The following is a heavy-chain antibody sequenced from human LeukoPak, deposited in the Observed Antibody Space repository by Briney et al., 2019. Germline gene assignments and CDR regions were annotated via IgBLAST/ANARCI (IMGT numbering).Heavy chain of an antibody. CDR2: INDSGGT. J-gene: IGHJ4*02. CDR1: GGSFSGHY. Sequence: SETLSLTCAVYGGSFSGHYYSWVRQPPGKGREWIGEINDSGGTNYNPSLKSRVSMSADTSKNQFSLKLSSVTVADTAVYYCARDLSFRHWGQGTLVTVSS. V-gene: IGHV4-34*01. D-gene: IGHD2/OR15-2a*01. CDR3: ARDLSFRH.